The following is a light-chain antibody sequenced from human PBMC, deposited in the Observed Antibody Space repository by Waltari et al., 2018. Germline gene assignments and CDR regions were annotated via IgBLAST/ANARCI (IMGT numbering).Light chain of an antibody. CDR3: QQYYDSPIT. Sequence: DIVMTQSPDSLTLSLGERATISCKSNQSVLRTSSNKNFLAWYQQKSGQPPKLRFYWASTRESGVPDRFSGSGSGTDFTLTISSLQSEDVAIYYCQQYYDSPITFGPGTKVDV. CDR2: WAS. J-gene: IGKJ3*01. V-gene: IGKV4-1*01. CDR1: QSVLRTSSNKNF.